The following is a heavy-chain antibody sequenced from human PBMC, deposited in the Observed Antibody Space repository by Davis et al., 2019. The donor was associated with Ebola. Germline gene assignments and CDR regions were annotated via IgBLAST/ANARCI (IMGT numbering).Heavy chain of an antibody. Sequence: PSETLSLTCAVYGGSFSGYYWSWIRQSPGKGLEWIGEINRSGSTNYNPSLKSRFTISVDTSKNQFSLKLSSVTAADTAVYYCARSEPGGRFDYWGQGTLVTVSS. CDR2: INRSGST. D-gene: IGHD3-16*01. V-gene: IGHV4-34*01. CDR1: GGSFSGYY. J-gene: IGHJ4*02. CDR3: ARSEPGGRFDY.